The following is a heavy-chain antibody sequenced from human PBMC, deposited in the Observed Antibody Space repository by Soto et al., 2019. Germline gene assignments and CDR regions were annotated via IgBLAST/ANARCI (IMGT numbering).Heavy chain of an antibody. CDR1: GGTFSSYA. J-gene: IGHJ5*02. V-gene: IGHV1-69*01. CDR2: IIPIFGTA. Sequence: QVQLVQSGAEVKKPGSSVKVSCKASGGTFSSYAISWVRQAPAQGLEWMGGIIPIFGTASYSQKFQGRVTITADESTSTDYMELSSLRSEDTAVYYCSRGHTWFDPWGQGTLVTVSS. CDR3: SRGHTWFDP.